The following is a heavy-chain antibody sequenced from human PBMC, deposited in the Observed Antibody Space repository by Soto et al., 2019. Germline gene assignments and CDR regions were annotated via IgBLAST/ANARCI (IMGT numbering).Heavy chain of an antibody. CDR1: GGSFSGYY. CDR2: INHSGST. CDR3: ARRDCSGGSCYGLDY. D-gene: IGHD2-15*01. Sequence: QVQLQQWGAGLLKPSETLSLTCAVYGGSFSGYYWSWIRQPPGKGLEWIGEINHSGSTNYNPSLKGRVTIXXDXSXXQVSLKLSSVTAAGTAVYYCARRDCSGGSCYGLDYWGQGTLVTVSS. J-gene: IGHJ4*02. V-gene: IGHV4-34*01.